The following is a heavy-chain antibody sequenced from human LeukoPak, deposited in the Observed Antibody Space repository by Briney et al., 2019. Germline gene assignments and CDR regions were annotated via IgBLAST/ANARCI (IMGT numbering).Heavy chain of an antibody. CDR1: GGSISSSSYY. CDR2: IYYSGST. D-gene: IGHD4/OR15-4a*01. J-gene: IGHJ4*02. CDR3: ARFDYGLMTGDY. V-gene: IGHV4-39*07. Sequence: PSETLSLTCTVSGGSISSSSYYWGWIRQPPGKGLEWIGSIYYSGSTYYNPSLKSRVTISVDTSKNQFSLKLSSVTAADTAVYYCARFDYGLMTGDYWGQGTLVTVSS.